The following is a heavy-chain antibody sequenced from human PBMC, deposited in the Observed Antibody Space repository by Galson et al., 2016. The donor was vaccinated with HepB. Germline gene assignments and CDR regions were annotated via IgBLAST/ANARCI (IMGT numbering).Heavy chain of an antibody. J-gene: IGHJ4*02. V-gene: IGHV4-39*01. Sequence: SETLSLTCIVSGGSIRNGAFHWGWVRQPPGKGLEWIESMHDTGSTYQNPSLKSRLTMSVETSRHYFSLHLTAVTAADTAVYYCARQIGGWLWAFDIWGQGTLVTVSS. D-gene: IGHD5-12*01. CDR1: GGSIRNGAFH. CDR3: ARQIGGWLWAFDI. CDR2: MHDTGST.